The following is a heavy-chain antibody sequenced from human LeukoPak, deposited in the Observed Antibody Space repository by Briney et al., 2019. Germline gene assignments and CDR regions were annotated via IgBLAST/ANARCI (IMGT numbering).Heavy chain of an antibody. D-gene: IGHD3-10*01. CDR1: GSTFSSYA. CDR2: ISGDGGTT. Sequence: GGSLRLSCAASGSTFSSYAMHWVRQAPGKGLEYVSAISGDGGTTYYPNSVKGRFTISRDNSKNTLYLQMDSLRPEDMAVYYCARGGIKGPHDAYDIWGQGTVLTVSS. J-gene: IGHJ3*02. CDR3: ARGGIKGPHDAYDI. V-gene: IGHV3-64*01.